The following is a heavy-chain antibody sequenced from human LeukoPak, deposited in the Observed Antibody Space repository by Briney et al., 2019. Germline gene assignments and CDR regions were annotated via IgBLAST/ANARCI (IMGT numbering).Heavy chain of an antibody. CDR2: ISAYNGNT. CDR3: ARVAGVTTVNWFDP. V-gene: IGHV1-18*01. D-gene: IGHD4-17*01. J-gene: IGHJ5*02. CDR1: GYTFTSYG. Sequence: GASVKVSCKASGYTFTSYGISWVRQAPGQGLEWMGWISAYNGNTNYAQKLQGRVTMTTNTSTSTAYMELRSLRSDDTAVYYCARVAGVTTVNWFDPWGQGTLVTVSS.